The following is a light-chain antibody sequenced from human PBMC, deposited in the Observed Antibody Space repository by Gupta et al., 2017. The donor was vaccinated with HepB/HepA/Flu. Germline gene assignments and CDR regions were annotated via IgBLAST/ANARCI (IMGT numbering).Light chain of an antibody. V-gene: IGLV2-14*01. J-gene: IGLJ2*01. CDR1: RSDVGGYNY. CDR2: DVS. Sequence: QSALTQPASVSGSPGQSIPLSCTGTRSDVGGYNYVSWYQQHPGKAPKLMIYDVSNRPSGVSNRFSGSKSGNTASLTISGLQAEDEADYYCSSYTSSSTVVFGGGTKLTVL. CDR3: SSYTSSSTVV.